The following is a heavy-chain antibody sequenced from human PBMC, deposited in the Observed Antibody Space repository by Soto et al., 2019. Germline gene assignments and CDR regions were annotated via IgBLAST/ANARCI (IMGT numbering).Heavy chain of an antibody. CDR3: AREGQLGY. D-gene: IGHD6-6*01. J-gene: IGHJ4*02. V-gene: IGHV1-3*01. CDR2: INAGNGNT. Sequence: ASVKVSCKASGYTFTSYAIDWVRQAPGQRLEWMGWINAGNGNTKYSQRLQGRVTMTTDTSTSTAYMELKSLRYDDTAVYYCAREGQLGYWGQGTPVTVSS. CDR1: GYTFTSYA.